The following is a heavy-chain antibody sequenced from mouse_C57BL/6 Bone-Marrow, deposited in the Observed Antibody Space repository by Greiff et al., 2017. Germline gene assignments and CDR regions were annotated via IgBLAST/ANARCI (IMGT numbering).Heavy chain of an antibody. J-gene: IGHJ4*01. CDR2: FHPYNDDT. CDR3: ARGPTTGYYAMDY. V-gene: IGHV1-47*01. D-gene: IGHD4-1*02. Sequence: VKLMESGAELVKPGASVKMSCKASGYTFTTYPIEWMKQNHGKSLECIGNFHPYNDDTKYNEKFKGKATLTVEKSSSTVYLGLSRLTSDDSAVYYCARGPTTGYYAMDYWGQGTSVTVSS. CDR1: GYTFTTYP.